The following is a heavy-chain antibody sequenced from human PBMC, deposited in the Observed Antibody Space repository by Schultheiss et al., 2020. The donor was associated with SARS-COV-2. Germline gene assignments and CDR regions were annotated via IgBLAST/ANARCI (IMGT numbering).Heavy chain of an antibody. D-gene: IGHD4-17*01. J-gene: IGHJ3*02. Sequence: SQTLSLTCAVYGGSFSGYYWSWIRQPPGKGLEWIGEINHSGSTNYNPSLKSRVTISVDTSKNQFSLKLSSVTAADTAVYYCARVDYGDHLRIWGQGTMVTVSS. CDR1: GGSFSGYY. CDR2: INHSGST. CDR3: ARVDYGDHLRI. V-gene: IGHV4-34*01.